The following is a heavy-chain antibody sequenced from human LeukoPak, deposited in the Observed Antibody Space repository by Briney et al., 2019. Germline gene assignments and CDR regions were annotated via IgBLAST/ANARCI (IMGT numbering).Heavy chain of an antibody. CDR1: GFTFSSYW. CDR2: IKQDGREK. D-gene: IGHD3-22*01. V-gene: IGHV3-7*01. CDR3: ARDLDSSGFYSSGYFDY. Sequence: GGSLRLSCAASGFTFSSYWMSWVRQAPGKGLEWVANIKQDGREKNFVDSVKGRFTISRDNAKNSLYLQMNSLRAEDTAVYYCARDLDSSGFYSSGYFDYWGQGTLVTVSS. J-gene: IGHJ4*02.